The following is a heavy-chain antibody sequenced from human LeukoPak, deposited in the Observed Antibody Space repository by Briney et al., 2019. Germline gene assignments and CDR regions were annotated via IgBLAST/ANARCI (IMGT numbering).Heavy chain of an antibody. CDR2: INHSGST. Sequence: PSETLSLTCAVYGGSFSGYYWSWIRQPPGKGLEWIGEINHSGSTNYNPSLKSRVTISVDTSKNQFSLKLSSVTAADTAVYYCATGWGSGYEFHYWGQGTLVTVSS. V-gene: IGHV4-34*01. CDR3: ATGWGSGYEFHY. D-gene: IGHD5-12*01. CDR1: GGSFSGYY. J-gene: IGHJ4*02.